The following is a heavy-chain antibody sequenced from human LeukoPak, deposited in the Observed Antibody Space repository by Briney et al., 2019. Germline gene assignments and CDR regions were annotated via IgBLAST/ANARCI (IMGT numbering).Heavy chain of an antibody. CDR1: GGTFSSYA. V-gene: IGHV1-69*04. Sequence: ASVKVSCKASGGTFSSYAISWVRQAPGQGLEWMGRIIPILDIANYAQKFQGRVTITADKSTSTAYMELSSLRSEDTAVYYCARDYLVATRDYYYYYGMDVWGQGTTVTVSS. D-gene: IGHD5-24*01. CDR2: IIPILDIA. CDR3: ARDYLVATRDYYYYYGMDV. J-gene: IGHJ6*02.